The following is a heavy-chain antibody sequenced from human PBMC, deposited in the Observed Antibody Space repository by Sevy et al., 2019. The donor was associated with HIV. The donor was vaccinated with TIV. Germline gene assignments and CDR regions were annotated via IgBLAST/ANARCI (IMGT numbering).Heavy chain of an antibody. CDR3: ARHVGDYVFRYFDL. J-gene: IGHJ2*01. CDR1: GGSVTRGQFY. D-gene: IGHD4-17*01. CDR2: VHNTGSA. Sequence: SETLSLTCTVSGGSVTRGQFYWSWIRQPAGKGLEWIGRVHNTGSATYNPSLRNRVGMSIDTSKNQFSLVLSCVTAADTAVYYCARHVGDYVFRYFDLWGRGTLVTVSS. V-gene: IGHV4-61*02.